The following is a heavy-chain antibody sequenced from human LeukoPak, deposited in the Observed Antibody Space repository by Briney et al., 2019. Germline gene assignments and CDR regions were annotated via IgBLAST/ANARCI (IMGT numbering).Heavy chain of an antibody. J-gene: IGHJ4*02. D-gene: IGHD6-19*01. V-gene: IGHV3-33*01. CDR1: GFTFSSYG. Sequence: GGSLRLSCAASGFTFSSYGMHWVRQAPGKGLEWVAVIWYDGSNKYYADSAKGRFTISRDNSKNTLYLQMNSLRAEDTDVYYCARDDEWLAGLWGQGTLVTVSS. CDR2: IWYDGSNK. CDR3: ARDDEWLAGL.